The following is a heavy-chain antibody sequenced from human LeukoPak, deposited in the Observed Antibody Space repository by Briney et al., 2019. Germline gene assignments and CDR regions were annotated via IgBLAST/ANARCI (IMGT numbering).Heavy chain of an antibody. J-gene: IGHJ4*02. V-gene: IGHV3-11*01. D-gene: IGHD4-17*01. CDR1: GFTFSDYY. Sequence: GGSLRLSCAASGFTFSDYYMSWIRQAPGKGLEWVSYMSGSGSTIYYADSVKGRFTISRDNAKNSLHLQMNSLRAEDTAVYYCARDQEGLRSDDCGQGTLVTVSS. CDR2: MSGSGSTI. CDR3: ARDQEGLRSDD.